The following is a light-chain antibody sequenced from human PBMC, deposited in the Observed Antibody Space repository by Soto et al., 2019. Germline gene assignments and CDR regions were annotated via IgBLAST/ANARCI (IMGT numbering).Light chain of an antibody. CDR1: QGISNY. CDR3: QQYNSYLT. J-gene: IGKJ1*01. V-gene: IGKV1-9*01. CDR2: AAS. Sequence: DIQLTHSPSFLSASVRDRVTIXCRASQGISNYLAWYQQRPGKAPKLLIYAASTLQTGVPSRFSGSGSGTEFTLTISSLQPDDFATYYCQQYNSYLTFGQGTKVDI.